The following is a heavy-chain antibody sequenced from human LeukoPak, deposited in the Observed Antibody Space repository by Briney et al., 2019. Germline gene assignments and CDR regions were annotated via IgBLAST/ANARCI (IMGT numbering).Heavy chain of an antibody. Sequence: SETLSLTCAVYGGSFSGYYWSWIRQPPGKGLEWIGEINHSGSTNYNPSLKSRVTISVDTSKNQFSLKLSSVTAADTAVYYCARGLRKVLRRDYMDVWGKGTTVTVSS. V-gene: IGHV4-34*01. CDR3: ARGLRKVLRRDYMDV. CDR1: GGSFSGYY. CDR2: INHSGST. J-gene: IGHJ6*03. D-gene: IGHD2/OR15-2a*01.